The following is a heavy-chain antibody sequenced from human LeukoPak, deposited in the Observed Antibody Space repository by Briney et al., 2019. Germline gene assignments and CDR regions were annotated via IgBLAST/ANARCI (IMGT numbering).Heavy chain of an antibody. V-gene: IGHV4-59*08. CDR3: ARRMKLAAKGDAFDI. J-gene: IGHJ3*02. CDR2: IYYSGST. CDR1: GDSINSDY. Sequence: SETLFHTCTVSGDSINSDYWNWIRQPPGKGLEWIGFIYYSGSTNYNPSLKSRVTISIDASRSHFSLKLNSVTAADTAVYYCARRMKLAAKGDAFDIWGQGTMVTVSS. D-gene: IGHD2-15*01.